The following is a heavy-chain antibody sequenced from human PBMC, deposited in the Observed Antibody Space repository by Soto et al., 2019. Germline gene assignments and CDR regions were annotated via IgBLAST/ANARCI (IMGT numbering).Heavy chain of an antibody. V-gene: IGHV3-23*01. CDR2: ISGSGGST. Sequence: GGSLRLSCAASGFTFSSYAMSWVRQAPGKGLEWVSAISGSGGSTYYADSVKGRFTISRDNSKNTLYLQMNSLRAEDTAAYYCAKDRRVSGLGSYVGPYFDYWGQGTLVTVSS. CDR1: GFTFSSYA. CDR3: AKDRRVSGLGSYVGPYFDY. D-gene: IGHD3-10*01. J-gene: IGHJ4*02.